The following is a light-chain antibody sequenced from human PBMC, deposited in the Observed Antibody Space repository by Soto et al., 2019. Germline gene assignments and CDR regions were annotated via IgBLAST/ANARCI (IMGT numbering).Light chain of an antibody. V-gene: IGKV3-15*01. CDR2: VAS. CDR3: QPYNRWPLT. Sequence: EIVMTQSPATLSVSPGERATLSCRASQSVNSNFAWYQQKPGQAPRLLIYVASTRATGIPARFSGSGSGTEFTLAISSLQSEDCAVYYCQPYNRWPLTFGGGTKVEIK. J-gene: IGKJ4*01. CDR1: QSVNSN.